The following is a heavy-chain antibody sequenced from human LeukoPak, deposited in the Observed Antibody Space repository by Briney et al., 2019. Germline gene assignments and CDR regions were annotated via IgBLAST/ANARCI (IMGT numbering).Heavy chain of an antibody. CDR1: GFTFSSSW. J-gene: IGHJ4*02. Sequence: GGSLRLSCAASGFTFSSSWMSWVRQPPGKALEWVANIKQDGSQKDYVDSVKGRFTISRDNAKNSLYLQMNSLRVEDTAVYYCARDFMYNNRRTGCWGQGTLVTVSS. D-gene: IGHD1-14*01. V-gene: IGHV3-7*01. CDR3: ARDFMYNNRRTGC. CDR2: IKQDGSQK.